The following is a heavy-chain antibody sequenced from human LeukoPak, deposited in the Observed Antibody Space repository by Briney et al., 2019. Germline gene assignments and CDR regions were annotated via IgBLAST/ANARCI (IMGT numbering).Heavy chain of an antibody. D-gene: IGHD1-14*01. V-gene: IGHV7-4-1*02. J-gene: IGHJ3*02. CDR1: GYTFTSYA. Sequence: GASVEVSCTASGYTFTSYAMNWVRQAPGQGLEWMGWINTNTGNPTYVQGFTGRFVFSLDTSVSTAYLQISSLKAEDTAVYYCAREKPSDKDAFDIWGQGTMVTVSS. CDR2: INTNTGNP. CDR3: AREKPSDKDAFDI.